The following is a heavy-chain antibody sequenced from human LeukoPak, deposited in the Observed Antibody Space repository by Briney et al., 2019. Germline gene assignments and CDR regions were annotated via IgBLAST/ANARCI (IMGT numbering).Heavy chain of an antibody. CDR3: ARVGYCSGGSCLDY. V-gene: IGHV7-4-1*02. CDR1: GYTFTSYA. D-gene: IGHD2-15*01. CDR2: INTNTGNT. J-gene: IGHJ4*02. Sequence: ASVKVSCKASGYTFTSYAMNWVRQAPGQGLEWMGWINTNTGNTTYAQGFTGRFVFSLDTSVSTAYLQISSLKAEDTAVYYCARVGYCSGGSCLDYWGQGTLVTVSS.